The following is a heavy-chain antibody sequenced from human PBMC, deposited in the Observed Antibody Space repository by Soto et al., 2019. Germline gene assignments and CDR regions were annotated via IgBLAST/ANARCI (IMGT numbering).Heavy chain of an antibody. CDR1: GYTFSGYA. J-gene: IGHJ6*02. Sequence: VASVKVSCKASGYTFSGYAISWLRQAPGQGLEWMGGIIPIFGTANYAQKFQGTVTMTADESASTAYLELSSLRSEDTAVYYCARDFGDNWNYGSRVYYYYYGMDVWGQGTTVTVSS. V-gene: IGHV1-69*13. CDR3: ARDFGDNWNYGSRVYYYYYGMDV. CDR2: IIPIFGTA. D-gene: IGHD1-7*01.